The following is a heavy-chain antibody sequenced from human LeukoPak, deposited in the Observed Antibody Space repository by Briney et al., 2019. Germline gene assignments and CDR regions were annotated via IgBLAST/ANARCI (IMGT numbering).Heavy chain of an antibody. CDR1: GFTVSSNY. V-gene: IGHV3-66*01. CDR2: IYSGGST. Sequence: GGSLRLSCAASGFTVSSNYMSWVRQAPGKGLEWVSVIYSGGSTYYADSVKGRFTISRDNSKNTLYLQMNSLRAEDTAVYYCASDTLGSSSWHLTRGGAFDIWGQGTMVTVSS. J-gene: IGHJ3*02. D-gene: IGHD6-13*01. CDR3: ASDTLGSSSWHLTRGGAFDI.